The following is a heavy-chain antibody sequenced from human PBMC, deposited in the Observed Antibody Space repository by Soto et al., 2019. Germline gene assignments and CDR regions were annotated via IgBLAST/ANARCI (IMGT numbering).Heavy chain of an antibody. CDR1: GDTISTGGYT. V-gene: IGHV4-30-2*01. J-gene: IGHJ4*02. CDR3: ARRYGSCIVF. D-gene: IGHD5-18*01. CDR2: TYHSGNP. Sequence: PSETLSLTCDVSGDTISTGGYTWAWIRQPPGKALEWIGHTYHSGNPYYNPSLKSRVTISVDTSKNQFSLKLSSVTAADTAVYYLARRYGSCIVFRGQGTLVTVSS.